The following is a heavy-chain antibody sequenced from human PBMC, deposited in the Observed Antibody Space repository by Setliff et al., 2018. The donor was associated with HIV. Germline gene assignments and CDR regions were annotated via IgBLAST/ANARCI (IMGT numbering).Heavy chain of an antibody. D-gene: IGHD2-15*01. Sequence: PGESLKISCKGSGYSFTTYWIGWVRQMPGKGLEWMGIIYPGDSDTRYSPSFQGQVTISADKSISAADTAVYFCSRLTRSSSNSYKGRFDPWGQGTLVTVSS. J-gene: IGHJ5*02. CDR3: YKGRFDP. CDR2: IYPGDSDT. V-gene: IGHV5-51*01. CDR1: GYSFTTYW.